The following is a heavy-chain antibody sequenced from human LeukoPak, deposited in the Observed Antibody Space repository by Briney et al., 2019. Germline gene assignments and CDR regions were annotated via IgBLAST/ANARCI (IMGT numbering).Heavy chain of an antibody. J-gene: IGHJ4*02. Sequence: GGSLRLSCAASGFIFDDYSMHWVRQAPGKGLDWVSVISWDGVSTYYADSVKGRFTISRDSSKNSLYLQMNSLRTEDTALYYCARAPHGNYGTLDYWGQGTLVTVSS. D-gene: IGHD4-17*01. CDR3: ARAPHGNYGTLDY. CDR2: ISWDGVST. CDR1: GFIFDDYS. V-gene: IGHV3-43*01.